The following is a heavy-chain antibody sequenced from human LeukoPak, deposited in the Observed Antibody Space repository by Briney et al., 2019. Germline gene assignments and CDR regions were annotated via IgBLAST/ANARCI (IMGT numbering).Heavy chain of an antibody. Sequence: GGSLRLSCAASGFTFSSYAMHWVRQAPGKGLEWVAVISYDGSNKYYADSVKGRFTISRDNSKNTLYLQMNSLRAEDTAVYYCARDPLGVGAKSPAFDIWSQGTMVTVSS. J-gene: IGHJ3*02. CDR2: ISYDGSNK. CDR3: ARDPLGVGAKSPAFDI. V-gene: IGHV3-30-3*01. CDR1: GFTFSSYA. D-gene: IGHD1-26*01.